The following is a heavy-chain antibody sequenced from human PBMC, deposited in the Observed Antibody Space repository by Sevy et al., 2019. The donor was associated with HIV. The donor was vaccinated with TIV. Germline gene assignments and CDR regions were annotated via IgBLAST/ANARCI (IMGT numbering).Heavy chain of an antibody. D-gene: IGHD2-8*01. V-gene: IGHV3-23*01. CDR2: LSFGCGKI. J-gene: IGHJ4*02. Sequence: GGSLRLSCATSGFPFNIYSMSWVRQAPGKGLEWVSTLSFGCGKINYADSVKGRFTISRDNSKSSVYPQMNNLRPEDTAVYYCAREGCTKPHDYWGQGTLVTVSS. CDR3: AREGCTKPHDY. CDR1: GFPFNIYS.